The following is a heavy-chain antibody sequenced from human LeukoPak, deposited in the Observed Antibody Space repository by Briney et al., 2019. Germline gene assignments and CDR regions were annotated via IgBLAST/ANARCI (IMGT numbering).Heavy chain of an antibody. D-gene: IGHD1-26*01. CDR1: GFTFSSYG. Sequence: GGSLRLSCAASGFTFSSYGIHWVRQAPGKGLEWVAVISYDGSNKYYADSVKGRFTISRDNSKNTLNLQMNSLRVEDTAVYYCATSKYSGSYWGQGTLVTVSS. CDR2: ISYDGSNK. V-gene: IGHV3-30*03. J-gene: IGHJ4*02. CDR3: ATSKYSGSY.